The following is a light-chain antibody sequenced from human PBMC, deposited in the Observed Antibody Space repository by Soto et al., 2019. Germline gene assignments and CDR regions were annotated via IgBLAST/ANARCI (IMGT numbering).Light chain of an antibody. Sequence: DIQLSRSRSSLSASVEDRVTIACRASRSINNFLNWYRQKPGKAPELLIYATSNLQAGVPSRFSGSGSGTDVTLTISRLEPEDSAVYYCQQYVSLPLTFGGGTKVDIK. CDR3: QQYVSLPLT. J-gene: IGKJ4*01. CDR2: ATS. CDR1: RSINNF. V-gene: IGKV1-39*01.